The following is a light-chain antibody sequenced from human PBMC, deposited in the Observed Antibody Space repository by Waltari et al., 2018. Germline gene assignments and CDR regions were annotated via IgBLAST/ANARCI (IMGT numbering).Light chain of an antibody. J-gene: IGKJ1*01. CDR3: QQYYSVPPT. CDR2: WAS. V-gene: IGKV4-1*01. Sequence: DILMTQSPESLTVSLGERATIHCKSSQSVLYSSNNQNYLAWYQHKPGQPPKLLIYWASTRESGVPDRFSGSGSGTDFTLTITSLQAEDVAVYFCQQYYSVPPTFGQGTKVEVK. CDR1: QSVLYSSNNQNY.